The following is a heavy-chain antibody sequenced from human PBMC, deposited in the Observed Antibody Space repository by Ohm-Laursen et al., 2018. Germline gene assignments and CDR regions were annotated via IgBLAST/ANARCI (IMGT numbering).Heavy chain of an antibody. D-gene: IGHD2-2*01. CDR2: ISWNSASI. V-gene: IGHV3-9*01. J-gene: IGHJ4*03. Sequence: RSLRLSCTASGFTFGDYAFHWVRQAPGKGLEWVSGISWNSASIGYVDSVKGRFTIFRDNAKKSLYLQMDSLRAEDTALYYCTKDFRDVVPLGMASWGQGTLVTVSS. CDR1: GFTFGDYA. CDR3: TKDFRDVVPLGMAS.